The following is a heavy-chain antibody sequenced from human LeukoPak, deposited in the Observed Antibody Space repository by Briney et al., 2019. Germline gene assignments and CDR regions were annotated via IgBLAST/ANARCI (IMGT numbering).Heavy chain of an antibody. Sequence: PGGSLRLSCAASGFTFSSYEMNWVRQAPGKGLEWVSYISSSGSTIYYADSVKGRFTISRDNAKNSLYLQMNSLRAEDTAVYYCARVNCGGDCYSDYWGQGTLVTVSS. CDR2: ISSSGSTI. V-gene: IGHV3-48*03. CDR3: ARVNCGGDCYSDY. D-gene: IGHD2-21*02. J-gene: IGHJ4*02. CDR1: GFTFSSYE.